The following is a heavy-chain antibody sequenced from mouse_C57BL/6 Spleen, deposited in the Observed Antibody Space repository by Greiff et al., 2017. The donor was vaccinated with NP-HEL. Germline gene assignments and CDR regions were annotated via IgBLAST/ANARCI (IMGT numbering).Heavy chain of an antibody. D-gene: IGHD4-1*01. V-gene: IGHV1-54*01. J-gene: IGHJ2*01. CDR3: ARLGKTGNYFDY. Sequence: QVQLQQSGAELVRPGTSVKVSCKASGYAFTNYLIEWVKQRPGQGLEWIGVINPGSGGTNYNEKFKGKATLTADKSSSTAYMQLSSLTSEDSAVYFCARLGKTGNYFDYWGQGTTLTVSS. CDR2: INPGSGGT. CDR1: GYAFTNYL.